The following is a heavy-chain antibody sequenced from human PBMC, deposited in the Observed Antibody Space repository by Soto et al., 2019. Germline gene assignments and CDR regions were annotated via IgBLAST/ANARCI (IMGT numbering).Heavy chain of an antibody. CDR2: ISWDSRSV. D-gene: IGHD6-6*01. V-gene: IGHV3-9*01. CDR3: AKDSIRRSFSRSSTRARDAFDI. Sequence: GGSLRLSCAVSGFAFEDYAMHWVRQAPGKGLEWVSGISWDSRSVAYADSVKGRFTISRDNAENSLHLQMNSLRAEDTAVYYCAKDSIRRSFSRSSTRARDAFDIWGQGTMVTVSS. J-gene: IGHJ3*02. CDR1: GFAFEDYA.